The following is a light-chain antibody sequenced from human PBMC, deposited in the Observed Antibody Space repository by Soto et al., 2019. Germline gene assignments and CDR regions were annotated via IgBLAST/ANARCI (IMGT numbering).Light chain of an antibody. Sequence: DIVMTSSPLSLPVTPAGPASISCSSSQSLLHSNGNNYLDWYQQKPGQAPRLLIYAASTRATGIPVRFSGSGSETEFTLTIRSLQSEDSALYYCHQYNNWPWTFGQGTKVDIK. CDR1: QSLLHSNGNNY. V-gene: IGKV3-15*01. J-gene: IGKJ1*01. CDR2: AAS. CDR3: HQYNNWPWT.